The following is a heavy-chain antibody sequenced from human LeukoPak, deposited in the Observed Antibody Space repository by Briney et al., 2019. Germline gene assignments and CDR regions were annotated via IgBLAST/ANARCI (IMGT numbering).Heavy chain of an antibody. J-gene: IGHJ6*03. CDR3: ARGREGYCSSTSCYRRYYYYYMDV. V-gene: IGHV3-53*01. CDR1: GFTVSSNY. Sequence: GGSLRLSCAASGFTVSSNYMSWVRQAPGKGLEWVSVIYSGGSTYYADSVKGRFTISRDNSKNTLYLQMNSLRAEDTAVYYCARGREGYCSSTSCYRRYYYYYMDVWGKGTTVTVSS. D-gene: IGHD2-2*01. CDR2: IYSGGST.